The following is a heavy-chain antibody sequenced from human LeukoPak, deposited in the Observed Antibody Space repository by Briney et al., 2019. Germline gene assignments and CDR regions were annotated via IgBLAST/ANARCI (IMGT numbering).Heavy chain of an antibody. D-gene: IGHD2-15*01. V-gene: IGHV4-39*01. J-gene: IGHJ5*02. Sequence: SETLSLTCTVSGGSISSSSYYWGWIRQPPGKGLECIGSIYYSGSTYYNPSLKSRVTISVDTSKNQFSLKLSSVTAADTAVYYCARHHLYCSGGSCYDWFDPWGQGTLVTVSS. CDR2: IYYSGST. CDR3: ARHHLYCSGGSCYDWFDP. CDR1: GGSISSSSYY.